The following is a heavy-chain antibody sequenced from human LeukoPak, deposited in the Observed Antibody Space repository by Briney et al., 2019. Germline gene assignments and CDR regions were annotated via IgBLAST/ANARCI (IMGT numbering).Heavy chain of an antibody. V-gene: IGHV3-23*01. CDR3: ARKIPGIYYFDY. CDR2: ISGSGGST. J-gene: IGHJ4*02. Sequence: GGSLRLSCAASGFTSSSYAMSWVRQAPGKGLEWVSAISGSGGSTYYADSVKGRFTISRDNSKNTLYLQMNSLRAEDTAVYYCARKIPGIYYFDYWGQGTLVTVSS. CDR1: GFTSSSYA. D-gene: IGHD2-21*01.